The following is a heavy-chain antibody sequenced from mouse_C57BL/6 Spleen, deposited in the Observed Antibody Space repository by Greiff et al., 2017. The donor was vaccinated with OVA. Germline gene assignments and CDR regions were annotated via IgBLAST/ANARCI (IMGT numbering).Heavy chain of an antibody. J-gene: IGHJ2*01. CDR2: ISSGSSTI. CDR3: AKYYYCSVDY. CDR1: GFTFSDYG. Sequence: EVKLVESGGGLVKPGGSLKLSCAASGFTFSDYGMHWVRQAPEKGLEWVAYISSGSSTIYYADTVQGRFTISRDNAKNTLCLQMTSLRAEDTAMYYCAKYYYCSVDYWGKGTTLTVSS. V-gene: IGHV5-17*01. D-gene: IGHD1-1*01.